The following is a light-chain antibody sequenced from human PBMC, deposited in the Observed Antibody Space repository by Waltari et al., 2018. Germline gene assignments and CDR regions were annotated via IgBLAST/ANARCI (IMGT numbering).Light chain of an antibody. J-gene: IGLJ1*01. V-gene: IGLV3-9*01. CDR2: RDR. CDR1: NIGNKN. Sequence: SYELTQPLSVSVALGQTASITCGGSNIGNKNVHWYQQRPGQAPGLGIYRDRRRPSGSPERFSGSNAGNTATFIISRAQAEDEGVYYCQVWDSNTYVFGPGTKVTVL. CDR3: QVWDSNTYV.